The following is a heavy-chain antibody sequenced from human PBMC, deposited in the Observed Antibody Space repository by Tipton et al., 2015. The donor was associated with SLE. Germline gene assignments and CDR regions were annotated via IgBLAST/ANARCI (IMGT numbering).Heavy chain of an antibody. D-gene: IGHD5-12*01. J-gene: IGHJ4*02. CDR3: ARGNIVASSFDY. Sequence: TLSLTCAVYGGSFSGYYWSWIRQPPGKGLEWIGHIYTSGSTNYNPSLKSRVTISVDTSKNQFSLKLSSVTAADTAVYYCARGNIVASSFDYWGQGTLVTVSS. CDR1: GGSFSGYY. CDR2: IYTSGST. V-gene: IGHV4-4*08.